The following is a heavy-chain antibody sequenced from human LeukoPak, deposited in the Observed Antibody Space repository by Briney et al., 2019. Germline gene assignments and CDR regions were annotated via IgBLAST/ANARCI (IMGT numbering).Heavy chain of an antibody. V-gene: IGHV4-39*01. CDR2: IYYSGST. J-gene: IGHJ4*02. D-gene: IGHD6-19*01. Sequence: SETLSLTCTVSGGSISSSSYYWGWIRQPPGKGLEWIGSIYYSGSTYYNPSLKSRVTISVDTSKNQFSLGLSSVTAADTAMYYCARSSSSSGWYFDYWGQGTLVTVSS. CDR3: ARSSSSSGWYFDY. CDR1: GGSISSSSYY.